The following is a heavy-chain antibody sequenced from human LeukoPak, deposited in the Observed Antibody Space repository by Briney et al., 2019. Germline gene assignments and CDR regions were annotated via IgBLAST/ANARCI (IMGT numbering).Heavy chain of an antibody. CDR3: ARTNRLRSYYYYGMDV. Sequence: SETLSLTCTVSGDSISSYYWSWLRQPPGKGVEWFGYIYYSGSTNYNPSLKSRVNISVDTSKNQSTLKLSSVTAADTAVYYCARTNRLRSYYYYGMDVWGKGTTVTVSS. J-gene: IGHJ6*04. V-gene: IGHV4-59*01. CDR2: IYYSGST. D-gene: IGHD5-12*01. CDR1: GDSISSYY.